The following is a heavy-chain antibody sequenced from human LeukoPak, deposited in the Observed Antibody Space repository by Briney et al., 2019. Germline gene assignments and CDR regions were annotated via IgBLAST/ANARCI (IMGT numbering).Heavy chain of an antibody. J-gene: IGHJ4*02. CDR2: ITAYNDNT. D-gene: IGHD2-21*01. V-gene: IGHV1-18*01. Sequence: ASVKVSCKSSGYTFTSYGIIWVRQAPGQGLEWMGWITAYNDNTNYAQKLQGRVTMTTDTSTSTAYMELRSLRSDDTAVYYCARDSFTLGDPVDYWGQGTLVTVSS. CDR3: ARDSFTLGDPVDY. CDR1: GYTFTSYG.